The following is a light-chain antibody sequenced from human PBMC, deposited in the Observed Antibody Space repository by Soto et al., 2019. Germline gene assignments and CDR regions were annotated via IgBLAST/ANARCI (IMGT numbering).Light chain of an antibody. CDR2: GAS. CDR3: QQYHIWPSWT. J-gene: IGKJ1*01. Sequence: EIVLTQSPSTLSVSLGDSATLSCRASLSVSLSLAWYQMRPGQPPRLLIYGASTRATDIPARFSGSGSGTDFTLTIRSLQSEDFAVYFCQQYHIWPSWTFGQGTKGDIK. CDR1: LSVSLS. V-gene: IGKV3-15*01.